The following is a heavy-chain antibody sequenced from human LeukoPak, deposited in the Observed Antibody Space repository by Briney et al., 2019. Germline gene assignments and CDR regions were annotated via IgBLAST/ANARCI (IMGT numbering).Heavy chain of an antibody. Sequence: SETLSVTCTDPRDSLSSGGHYSSWTRQHRGKGLEWLGYIYYSGSTFYNTSLKSRVTISVDTSNNQFSLKLSSVTAADTAMYYCARGGSGSYYKGGFDPWGQGTLVTVSS. CDR3: ARGGSGSYYKGGFDP. V-gene: IGHV4-31*03. CDR1: RDSLSSGGHY. J-gene: IGHJ5*02. CDR2: IYYSGST. D-gene: IGHD3-10*01.